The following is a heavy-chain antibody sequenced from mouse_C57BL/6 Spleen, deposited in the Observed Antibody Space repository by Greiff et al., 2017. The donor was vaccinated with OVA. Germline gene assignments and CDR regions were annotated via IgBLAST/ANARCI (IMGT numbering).Heavy chain of an antibody. V-gene: IGHV1-22*01. CDR1: GYTFTDYN. CDR2: INPNNGGT. CDR3: ARDYGGRFAY. D-gene: IGHD1-1*01. Sequence: EVKLMESGPELVKPGASVKMSCKASGYTFTDYNMHWVKQSHGKSLEWIGYINPNNGGTSYNQKFKGKATLTVNKSSSTAYMELRSLTSEDSAVYYCARDYGGRFAYWGQGTLVTVSA. J-gene: IGHJ3*01.